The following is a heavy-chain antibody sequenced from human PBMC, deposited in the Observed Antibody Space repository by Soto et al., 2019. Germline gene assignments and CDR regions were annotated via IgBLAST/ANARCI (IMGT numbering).Heavy chain of an antibody. D-gene: IGHD1-26*01. CDR3: ARDSGSYYLVLDD. CDR2: IMPIFGTA. J-gene: IGHJ4*02. V-gene: IGHV1-69*13. CDR1: GGTFSIYA. Sequence: SLKVSCTASGGTFSIYAISWVRQAPGRGLEWMGGIMPIFGTANYAQKFQGRVSITADESTSTAYMELSSLRSEDTAVYYCARDSGSYYLVLDDWGQITLVTVSS.